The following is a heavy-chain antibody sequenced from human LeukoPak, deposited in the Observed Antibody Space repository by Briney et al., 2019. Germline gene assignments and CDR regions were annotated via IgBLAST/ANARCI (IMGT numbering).Heavy chain of an antibody. V-gene: IGHV4-39*07. CDR3: ARAWGIVVVPAAPYFDY. CDR1: GGSISSSSYY. CDR2: IYYSGST. Sequence: SETLSLTCTVSGGSISSSSYYWGWIRQPPGKGLEWIGSIYYSGSTYYNPSLKSRVTISVDTSKNQFSLKLSSVTAADTAVYYCARAWGIVVVPAAPYFDYWGQGTLVTVSS. D-gene: IGHD2-2*01. J-gene: IGHJ4*02.